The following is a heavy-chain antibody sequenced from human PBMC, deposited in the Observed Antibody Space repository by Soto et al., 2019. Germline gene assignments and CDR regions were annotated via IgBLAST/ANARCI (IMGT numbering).Heavy chain of an antibody. CDR2: INPNTGGT. CDR3: ANLASEVGAARGDFDY. V-gene: IGHV1-2*02. J-gene: IGHJ4*01. Sequence: QVQLVQSGAEMKKPGASVKVSCKASGYIFTDYYMHWVRQAPGQGLEWMGWINPNTGGTIYEEKFQDRVTMTWDTSISTAYMDMGRLTSDDTAVYYCANLASEVGAARGDFDYWGQGTLVTVSS. CDR1: GYIFTDYY. D-gene: IGHD2-15*01.